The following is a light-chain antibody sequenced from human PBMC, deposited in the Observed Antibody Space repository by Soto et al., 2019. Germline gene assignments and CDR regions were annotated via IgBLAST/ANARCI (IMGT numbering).Light chain of an antibody. J-gene: IGKJ4*01. CDR2: DIS. Sequence: EIVMTQSPATLSVSPGERATLSCMASQSVSSNLAWYQQKPGQAPSLLIYDISARATGIPTRFSGSGSGTEFTLTISSLQSEDFAVYECRQDKNWCVSFGGGTKVDIK. CDR1: QSVSSN. V-gene: IGKV3D-15*01. CDR3: RQDKNWCVS.